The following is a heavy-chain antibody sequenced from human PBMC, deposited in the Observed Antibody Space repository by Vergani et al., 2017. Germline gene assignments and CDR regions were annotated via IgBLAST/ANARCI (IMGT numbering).Heavy chain of an antibody. CDR3: WDTNYANSWDF. D-gene: IGHD2-8*01. CDR1: GFAFSQAW. J-gene: IGHJ4*02. CDR2: SKPKTVGGTT. Sequence: EVQMVESGGGLVKPGGSLRLSCQVSGFAFSQAWMNWVRQSPGKGLEYIGRSKPKTVGGTTHYNAAMKGRVTIARDDSKSVLFLEMTNLAPEDTVVYYCWDTNYANSWDFWGQGSLVTVSS. V-gene: IGHV3-15*05.